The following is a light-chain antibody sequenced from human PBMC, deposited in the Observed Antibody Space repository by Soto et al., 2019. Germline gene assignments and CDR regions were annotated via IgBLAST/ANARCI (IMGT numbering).Light chain of an antibody. CDR3: QEYNNLVGGA. V-gene: IGKV3-15*01. J-gene: IGKJ1*01. CDR1: QSVSSN. CDR2: GAS. Sequence: EIVMTQSPATLSVSPGERATLSCRASQSVSSNLAWYQQKPGQAPRLLIYGASTRATGIPARFSGSGSGTEVPLNISRLQSGEFGGYYRQEYNNLVGGAFGQGAQVEIQ.